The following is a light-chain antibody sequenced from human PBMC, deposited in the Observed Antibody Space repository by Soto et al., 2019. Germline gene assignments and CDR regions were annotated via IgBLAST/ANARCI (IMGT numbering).Light chain of an antibody. V-gene: IGLV2-14*03. J-gene: IGLJ1*01. CDR1: SSDGGGSDF. Sequence: QSVLTQPASVSGSPGQSITISCTGTSSDGGGSDFVSWYQQYPGKAPRLMIYDVSNRPSGVSNRFSGSKSGNTASLTISGLQAEEEADYYCISYTINTFYVFGTG. CDR3: ISYTINTFYV. CDR2: DVS.